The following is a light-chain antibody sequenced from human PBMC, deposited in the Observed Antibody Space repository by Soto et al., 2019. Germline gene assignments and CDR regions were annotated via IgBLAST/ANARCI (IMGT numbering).Light chain of an antibody. J-gene: IGKJ1*01. CDR2: GAS. CDR1: QSVSSSY. CDR3: QQYGSSPQT. Sequence: EIVLTQSPGTLSLSPGERATLSCRASQSVSSSYLAWYQQKPGQAPRLLIYGASSRTTGIPDRFSCSGSGTDFTLTISRLEPEDFAAYYCQQYGSSPQTFGQGTKVEIK. V-gene: IGKV3-20*01.